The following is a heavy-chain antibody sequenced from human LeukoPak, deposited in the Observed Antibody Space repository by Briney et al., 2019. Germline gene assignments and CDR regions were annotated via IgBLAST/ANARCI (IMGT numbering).Heavy chain of an antibody. D-gene: IGHD2-15*01. J-gene: IGHJ4*02. CDR2: IQSDGSNK. Sequence: GGSLRLSCAASGFTFSSYGMHWVRQAPGKGLEWVAFIQSDGSNKYYADSVKGRFTISRDNSKNTLFLQMNSLTVEDTAIYYCANDEGCSGDNCYSGSQLIGHWGQGTLVIVSS. CDR3: ANDEGCSGDNCYSGSQLIGH. V-gene: IGHV3-30*02. CDR1: GFTFSSYG.